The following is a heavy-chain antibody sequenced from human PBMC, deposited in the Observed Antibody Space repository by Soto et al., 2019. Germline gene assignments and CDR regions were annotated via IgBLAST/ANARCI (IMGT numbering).Heavy chain of an antibody. V-gene: IGHV4-39*01. J-gene: IGHJ4*02. Sequence: SETLSLTCAVSGASISGSYYYWAWLRQSPGKGPEWIGSVFYTGFTSYNPSLESRVSVSVDTSKSQFSLKLSAVTAADTAVYYCATSQKGYNWNYLDHWGQGALVTVSS. CDR2: VFYTGFT. D-gene: IGHD1-20*01. CDR1: GASISGSYYY. CDR3: ATSQKGYNWNYLDH.